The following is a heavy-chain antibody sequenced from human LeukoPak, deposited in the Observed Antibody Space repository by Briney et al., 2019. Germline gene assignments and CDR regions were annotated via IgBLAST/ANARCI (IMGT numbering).Heavy chain of an antibody. J-gene: IGHJ4*02. Sequence: ASVKVSCKTSGYTFTAYDLHWVRQAPGQGPEWLGWIKPGNGVTRYAQRFQGRVTITSDTSITTAYMELSSLKSDDTGVYYFAKDNYPYGSFDFWGQGALVTVSS. CDR2: IKPGNGVT. D-gene: IGHD4-11*01. CDR3: AKDNYPYGSFDF. CDR1: GYTFTAYD. V-gene: IGHV1-2*02.